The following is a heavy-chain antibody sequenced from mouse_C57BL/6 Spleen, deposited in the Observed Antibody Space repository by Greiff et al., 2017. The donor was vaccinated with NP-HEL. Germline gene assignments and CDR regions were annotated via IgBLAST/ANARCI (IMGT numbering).Heavy chain of an antibody. Sequence: EVQRVESGGGLVKPGGSLKLSCAASGFTFSDYGMHWVRQAPEKGLEWVAYISSGSSTIYYADTVKGRFTISRDKAKNTLFLQMTSLRSEDTAMYYCARPRYDYYSMDYWGQGTSVTVSS. CDR1: GFTFSDYG. CDR2: ISSGSSTI. V-gene: IGHV5-17*01. CDR3: ARPRYDYYSMDY. J-gene: IGHJ4*01.